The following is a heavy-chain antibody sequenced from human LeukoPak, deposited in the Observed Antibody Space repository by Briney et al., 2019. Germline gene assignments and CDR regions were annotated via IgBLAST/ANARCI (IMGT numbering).Heavy chain of an antibody. D-gene: IGHD1-26*01. CDR3: ATASLELVLALRDSGSYYYWFDP. CDR2: FDPEDGET. V-gene: IGHV1-24*01. CDR1: GYTFTGYY. Sequence: ASVKVSCKASGYTFTGYYMHWVRQAPGKGLEWMGGFDPEDGETIYARKFQGRVTMTEDTSTDTAYMELSSLRSEDTAVYYCATASLELVLALRDSGSYYYWFDPWGQGTLVTVSS. J-gene: IGHJ5*02.